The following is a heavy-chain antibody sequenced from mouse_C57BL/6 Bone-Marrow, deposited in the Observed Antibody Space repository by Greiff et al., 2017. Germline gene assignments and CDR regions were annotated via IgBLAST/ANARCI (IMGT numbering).Heavy chain of an antibody. V-gene: IGHV1-78*01. CDR3: ARGGGYYPSWFAY. J-gene: IGHJ3*01. D-gene: IGHD2-1*01. Sequence: VQLQQSDAELVKPGASVKISCKVSGYTFTDHTIHWMKQRPDQGLEWIGYIYPRDGSTKYNEKFKGKATLTADKSSSTAYMQLNSLTSEDSAVYFCARGGGYYPSWFAYWGQGTLVTVSA. CDR1: GYTFTDHT. CDR2: IYPRDGST.